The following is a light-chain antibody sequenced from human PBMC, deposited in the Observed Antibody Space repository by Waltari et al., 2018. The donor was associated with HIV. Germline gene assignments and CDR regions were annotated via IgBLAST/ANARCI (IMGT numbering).Light chain of an antibody. J-gene: IGKJ3*01. V-gene: IGKV4-1*01. CDR1: PSVLYSSSTKNY. CDR2: WAS. CDR3: QQYYSLPFT. Sequence: IVMTPSPDSLVVSLGESATITCKSSPSVLYSSSTKNYLAWYQQQPGQSPKLLIYWASTRESGVPDRFSGRGSGTDFTLTISSLHAEDVAVYYCQQYYSLPFTFGPGTKVDIK.